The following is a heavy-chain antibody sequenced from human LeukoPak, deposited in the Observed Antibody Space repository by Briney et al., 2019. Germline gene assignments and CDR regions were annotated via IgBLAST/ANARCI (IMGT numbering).Heavy chain of an antibody. J-gene: IGHJ4*02. V-gene: IGHV3-21*01. Sequence: GGSLRLSCAASGFTFSSYWMSWVRQAPGKGLEWVSSISSSSCYIYYADSVKGRFTISRDNAKNSLYLQMNSLRAEDTAVYYCARDIAAAGHPIFDYWGQGTLVTVSS. CDR2: ISSSSCYI. CDR1: GFTFSSYW. D-gene: IGHD6-13*01. CDR3: ARDIAAAGHPIFDY.